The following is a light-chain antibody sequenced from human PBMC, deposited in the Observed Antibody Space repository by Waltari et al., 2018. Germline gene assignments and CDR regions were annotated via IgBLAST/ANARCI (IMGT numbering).Light chain of an antibody. CDR3: QQYYTTPWT. J-gene: IGKJ1*01. CDR1: QRVLYSPNKKDY. CDR2: WAS. Sequence: DIVMTQSPDSLAVSLGERATINCKSSQRVLYSPNKKDYLAWYQQKTGQPPKLLIYWASTRESGVPDRFSGSGSGSDFTLTISSLQAEDVAVYYCQQYYTTPWTFGQGTKVEIK. V-gene: IGKV4-1*01.